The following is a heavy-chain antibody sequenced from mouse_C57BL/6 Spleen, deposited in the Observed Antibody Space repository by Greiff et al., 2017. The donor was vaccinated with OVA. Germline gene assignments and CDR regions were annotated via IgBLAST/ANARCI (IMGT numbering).Heavy chain of an antibody. J-gene: IGHJ2*01. CDR1: GFTFSSYG. CDR2: ISSGGSYT. Sequence: EVQLVESGGDLVKPGGSLKLSCAASGFTFSSYGMSWVRQTPDKRLEWVATISSGGSYTYYPDSVKGRFTISRDNAKNTLYLQMSSLKSEDTAMYYCARHILGLYYFDYWGQGTTLTVSS. CDR3: ARHILGLYYFDY. D-gene: IGHD4-1*01. V-gene: IGHV5-6*01.